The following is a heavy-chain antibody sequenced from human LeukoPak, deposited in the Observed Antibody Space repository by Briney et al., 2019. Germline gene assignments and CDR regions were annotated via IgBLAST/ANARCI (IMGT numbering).Heavy chain of an antibody. CDR3: ARGGYSFDY. CDR2: ISNLGSTV. V-gene: IGHV3-48*03. J-gene: IGHJ4*02. D-gene: IGHD5-12*01. CDR1: GFTFSTYE. Sequence: PGGSLRLSCEASGFTFSTYEMNWVRQAPGKGLEWVSYISNLGSTVYYADSVKGRFTISRDNAKKSIFLQLNSLRVEDTAVYYCARGGYSFDYLGQGTLVTVPS.